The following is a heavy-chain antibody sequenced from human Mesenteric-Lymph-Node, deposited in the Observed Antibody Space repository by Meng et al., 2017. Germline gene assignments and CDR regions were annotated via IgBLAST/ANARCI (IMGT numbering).Heavy chain of an antibody. CDR2: ISGSRKYV. D-gene: IGHD1-26*01. J-gene: IGHJ3*02. Sequence: GESLKISCAASGFTFETYTMNWVRQVPGEGLEWVSSISGSRKYVYYADSLKGRFTISRDNAKNSLYLQMSSLRAEDSAVYYCARAVGVTTGGAPDAFDIWGQGTMVTVSS. V-gene: IGHV3-21*01. CDR1: GFTFETYT. CDR3: ARAVGVTTGGAPDAFDI.